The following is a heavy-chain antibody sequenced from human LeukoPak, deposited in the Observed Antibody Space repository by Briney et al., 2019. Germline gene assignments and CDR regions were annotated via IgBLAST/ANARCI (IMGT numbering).Heavy chain of an antibody. D-gene: IGHD2-15*01. CDR2: ISGSSSTI. V-gene: IGHV3-48*01. Sequence: PGGSLRLSCAASGFTFSSYSMNWVRQAPGKGLEWGSYISGSSSTIYYADSVKGRFTISRDNSKSTLCLQMNSLRAEDTAVYYCAKQLGYCSDGSCYFPYWGQGTLVTVSS. J-gene: IGHJ4*02. CDR1: GFTFSSYS. CDR3: AKQLGYCSDGSCYFPY.